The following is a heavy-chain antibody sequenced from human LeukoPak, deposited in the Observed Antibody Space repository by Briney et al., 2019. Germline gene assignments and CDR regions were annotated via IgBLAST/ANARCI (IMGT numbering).Heavy chain of an antibody. V-gene: IGHV3-33*01. CDR1: GFTFSSYG. CDR3: ARDAVYSSSWQYY. J-gene: IGHJ4*02. CDR2: IWYDGNNI. D-gene: IGHD6-13*01. Sequence: GRSLRLSCAASGFTFSSYGMHWVRQAPGKGREGGTVIWYDGNNIYYAASVKGRFTISRDNSKNTLYLQMNSLRAEDTAVYYCARDAVYSSSWQYYWGQGTLVTVSS.